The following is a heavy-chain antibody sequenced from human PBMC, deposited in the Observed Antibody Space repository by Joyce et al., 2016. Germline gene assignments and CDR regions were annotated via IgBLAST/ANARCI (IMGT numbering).Heavy chain of an antibody. CDR2: IWSDGSNK. V-gene: IGHV3-33*01. J-gene: IGHJ4*02. Sequence: QVQLVESGGGVVQPGRFLRLSCAASGFTFSSYGMHWVRQAPGKGLGWVAVIWSDGSNKFYADSVKGRFTISRDNSKNTLSLQMNSLRAEDTAVYYCARDDYLTSSMDHWGQGTLVTVSS. CDR3: ARDDYLTSSMDH. D-gene: IGHD4/OR15-4a*01. CDR1: GFTFSSYG.